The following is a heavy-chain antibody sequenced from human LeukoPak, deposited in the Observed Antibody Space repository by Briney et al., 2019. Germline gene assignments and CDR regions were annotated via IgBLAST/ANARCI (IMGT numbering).Heavy chain of an antibody. CDR1: GGSISSGGYY. CDR2: IYHSGST. V-gene: IGHV4-30-2*01. CDR3: ARVGEGDCSSTSCFTDAFDI. Sequence: TSETLSLTCTVSGGSISSGGYYWSWIRQPPGKGLEWIGYIYHSGSTYYNPSLKSRVTISVDRSKNQFSLKLSSVTAADTAVYYCARVGEGDCSSTSCFTDAFDIWGQGTMVTVSS. D-gene: IGHD2-2*02. J-gene: IGHJ3*02.